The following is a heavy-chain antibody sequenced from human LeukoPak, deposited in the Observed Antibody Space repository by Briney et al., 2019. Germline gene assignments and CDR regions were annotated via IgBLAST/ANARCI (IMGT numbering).Heavy chain of an antibody. CDR2: ISGSGGST. CDR1: GFTFSNYA. V-gene: IGHV3-23*01. Sequence: GGSLRLSCAASGFTFSNYAMSWVRQAPGKGLEWVSVISGSGGSTYYADSVKGRFTISRDNSKNTLYLQMNSLRAEDTAVYYCAKLTGYYDILTGYYKEPFDYWGQGTLVTVSS. D-gene: IGHD3-9*01. J-gene: IGHJ4*02. CDR3: AKLTGYYDILTGYYKEPFDY.